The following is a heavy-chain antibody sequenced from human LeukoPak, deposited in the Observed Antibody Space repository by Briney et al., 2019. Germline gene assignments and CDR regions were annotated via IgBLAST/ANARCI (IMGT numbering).Heavy chain of an antibody. CDR1: GFTFSSYA. D-gene: IGHD6-19*01. CDR3: AKAGQWLVYFDY. CDR2: ISGSGGST. Sequence: GGSLRLSCAASGFTFSSYARSWVRQAPGKGLEWVSAISGSGGSTYYADSVKGRFTISRDNSKNTLYLQMNSLRAEDTAVYYCAKAGQWLVYFDYWGQGTLVTVSS. V-gene: IGHV3-23*01. J-gene: IGHJ4*02.